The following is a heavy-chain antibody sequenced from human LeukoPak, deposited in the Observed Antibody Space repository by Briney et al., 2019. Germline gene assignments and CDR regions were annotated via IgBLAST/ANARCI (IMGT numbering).Heavy chain of an antibody. D-gene: IGHD2-21*01. CDR1: VFTLSSNY. J-gene: IGHJ5*02. CDR2: IYSGGST. Sequence: GGSLRLSCAASVFTLSSNYMSWVRQAPGKGLEWVSVIYSGGSTYYADSVKGRFTISRDNSKNTLYLQMNSLRAEDTAVYYCARERGFLQGDHWFDPWGQGTLVTVSS. CDR3: ARERGFLQGDHWFDP. V-gene: IGHV3-53*01.